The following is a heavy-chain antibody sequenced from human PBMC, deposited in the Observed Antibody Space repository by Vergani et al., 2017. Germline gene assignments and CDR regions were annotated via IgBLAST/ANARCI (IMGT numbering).Heavy chain of an antibody. CDR1: GGSFSGYY. J-gene: IGHJ3*02. Sequence: QVQLQQWGAGLLKPSETLSLTCAVYGGSFSGYYWSWIRQPAGKGLEWIGRIYYSGSTYYNPSLKSRVTISVDTSKNQFSLKLSSVTAADTAVYYCARFTRVEMTTVTNDAFDIWGQGTMVTVSS. CDR3: ARFTRVEMTTVTNDAFDI. D-gene: IGHD4-17*01. V-gene: IGHV4-59*10. CDR2: IYYSGST.